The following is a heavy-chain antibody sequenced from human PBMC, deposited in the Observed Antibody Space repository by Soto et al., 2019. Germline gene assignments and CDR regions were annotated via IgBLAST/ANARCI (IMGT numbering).Heavy chain of an antibody. CDR1: GLTFSSSS. V-gene: IGHV3-30-3*01. J-gene: IGHJ4*02. CDR3: ARRLAPSVSPLGY. D-gene: IGHD1-26*01. Sequence: QVQLVQSGGGVVQTGNSLRLSCTVSGLTFSSSSVHWVRQAPGKGLEWVAVISENGDRQYSTDSVRGRFLVSRDTFNNTLSLQMNTLRPEDAGEYFCARRLAPSVSPLGYWGQGALVPVSS. CDR2: ISENGDRQ.